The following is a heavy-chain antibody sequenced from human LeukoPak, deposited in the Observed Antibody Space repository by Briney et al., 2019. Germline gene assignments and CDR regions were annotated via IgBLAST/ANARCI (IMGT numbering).Heavy chain of an antibody. CDR1: QFTFSSYW. J-gene: IGHJ4*02. D-gene: IGHD7-27*01. CDR2: VNSDGSGT. Sequence: PGGSLRLSCVASQFTFSSYWMSWVRQAPGKGLVWVSRVNSDGSGTSYADSVKGRFTISRDNAKNTLYLQMNSLRAEDTAVYYCATSLGPLTDYWGQGTLVTVSS. CDR3: ATSLGPLTDY. V-gene: IGHV3-74*01.